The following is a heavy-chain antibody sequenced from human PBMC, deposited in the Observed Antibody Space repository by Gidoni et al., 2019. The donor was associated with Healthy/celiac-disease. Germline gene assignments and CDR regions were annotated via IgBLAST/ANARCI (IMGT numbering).Heavy chain of an antibody. CDR2: IYYSGRT. Sequence: QLQLQESGPGLGKPSENLSLTCTVSGGSISSSSYYWGWIRQPPGKGLGWIGSIYYSGRTYYNPSLKSRVTISVDTSKNQFSLKLSSVTAADTAVYYCARVTHIVVVTAIDYWGQGTLVTVSS. D-gene: IGHD2-21*02. CDR1: GGSISSSSYY. V-gene: IGHV4-39*07. CDR3: ARVTHIVVVTAIDY. J-gene: IGHJ4*02.